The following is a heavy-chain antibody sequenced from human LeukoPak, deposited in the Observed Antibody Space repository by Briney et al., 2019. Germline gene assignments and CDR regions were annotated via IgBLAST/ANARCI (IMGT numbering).Heavy chain of an antibody. V-gene: IGHV1-8*03. CDR1: GYTFTSYE. CDR2: MNPNSGNT. D-gene: IGHD6-13*01. J-gene: IGHJ3*02. Sequence: ASVKVSCKASGYTFTSYEINWVRPATGQGLDWMGWMNPNSGNTGYAQKFQGRVTITRNTSISTAYMELSSLRSEDTAVYYCARVHYSSSWYDAFDIWGQGTMVTVSS. CDR3: ARVHYSSSWYDAFDI.